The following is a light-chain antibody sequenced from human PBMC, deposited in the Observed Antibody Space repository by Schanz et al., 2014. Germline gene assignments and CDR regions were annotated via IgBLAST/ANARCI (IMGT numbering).Light chain of an antibody. J-gene: IGLJ2*01. Sequence: QSALTQPASVSGSPGQSITISCTGTSSDIGSYNLVSWYQQHPDKAPKLMIYEGSKRPSGVSNRFSGSKSGYTASLTVSGLQADDEADYHCSSHTAITTAVVFGGGTKLTVL. CDR1: SSDIGSYNL. V-gene: IGLV2-14*02. CDR2: EGS. CDR3: SSHTAITTAVV.